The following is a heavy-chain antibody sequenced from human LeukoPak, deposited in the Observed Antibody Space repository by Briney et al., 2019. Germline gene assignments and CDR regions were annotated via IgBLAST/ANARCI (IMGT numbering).Heavy chain of an antibody. J-gene: IGHJ4*02. CDR2: ISSSGSTI. V-gene: IGHV3-11*04. CDR3: ARDLNYDSTYFDY. D-gene: IGHD3-22*01. Sequence: GGSLRLSCAASGFTFSDDYMSSIRQAPGKGLEWVSYISSSGSTIYYADSVKGRFTISRDNAKNSLYLQMNSLRAEDTAVYYCARDLNYDSTYFDYWGQGTLVTVSS. CDR1: GFTFSDDY.